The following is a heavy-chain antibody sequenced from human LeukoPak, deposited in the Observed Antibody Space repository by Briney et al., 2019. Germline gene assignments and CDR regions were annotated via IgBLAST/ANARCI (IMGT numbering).Heavy chain of an antibody. J-gene: IGHJ4*02. CDR3: AREDYSSGSYYFDY. Sequence: ASVKVSCKPSGYTFTRYTIHWVRQAPGQGLEWMGWINAGNGNTKYSQKFQGRVTITRDTSASTAYMDLSSLRSEDTAIYYCAREDYSSGSYYFDYWGQGTVVTVSS. CDR1: GYTFTRYT. D-gene: IGHD6-19*01. V-gene: IGHV1-3*01. CDR2: INAGNGNT.